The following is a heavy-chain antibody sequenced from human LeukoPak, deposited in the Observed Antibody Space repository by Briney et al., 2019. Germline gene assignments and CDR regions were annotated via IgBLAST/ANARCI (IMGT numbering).Heavy chain of an antibody. V-gene: IGHV1-18*04. J-gene: IGHJ4*02. D-gene: IGHD3-3*01. Sequence: ASVKVSCKASGYTFTTYGINWVRQAPGQGLEWVGWISAYNGNTHYAQRLQGRVTMTRDTSISTAYMELSRLRSDDTAVYYCARDLGFWSDYYFDYWGQGTLVTVSS. CDR1: GYTFTTYG. CDR2: ISAYNGNT. CDR3: ARDLGFWSDYYFDY.